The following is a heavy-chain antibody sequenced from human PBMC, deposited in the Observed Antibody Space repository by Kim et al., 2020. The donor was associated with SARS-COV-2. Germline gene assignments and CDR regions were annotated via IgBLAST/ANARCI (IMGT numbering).Heavy chain of an antibody. CDR3: AKDRTYAFWSGIYMDV. J-gene: IGHJ6*03. D-gene: IGHD3-3*01. V-gene: IGHV3-9*01. CDR2: ITWNSATT. Sequence: GGSLRLSCAASGFTFGDYAMHWVRQAPGKGLEWVSGITWNSATTAYADSVKGRFTISRDNAKNSLSLQMNSLRTEDTALYYCAKDRTYAFWSGIYMDVWGKGTTVTVSS. CDR1: GFTFGDYA.